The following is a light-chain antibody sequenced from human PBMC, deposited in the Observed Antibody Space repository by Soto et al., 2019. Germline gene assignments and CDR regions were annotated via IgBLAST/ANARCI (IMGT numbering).Light chain of an antibody. V-gene: IGKV3-20*01. CDR1: QSVGSNY. J-gene: IGKJ1*01. CDR3: QQYDTSPRT. Sequence: EIVLTQSPGTLSLSPGERATLSCRASQSVGSNYLAWFQQKPGQAPRLLIYGTSSRATGVPDRFGGSGSGTDFTLTITRLEPEDFAVYYCQQYDTSPRTFGQGTKVEIK. CDR2: GTS.